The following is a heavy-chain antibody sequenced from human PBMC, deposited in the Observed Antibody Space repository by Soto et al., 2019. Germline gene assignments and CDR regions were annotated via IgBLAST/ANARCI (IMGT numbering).Heavy chain of an antibody. D-gene: IGHD6-13*01. V-gene: IGHV1-3*01. CDR1: GYAFTAYA. J-gene: IGHJ4*02. CDR3: ARPHFSSSYYFDY. Sequence: ASVKVSCTDSGYAFTAYALHWVRQAPGQRLEWMGWMHSGNDNTKYSQKFQGRVTITRDTSASTAYMELSSLRSEDTAVYYCARPHFSSSYYFDYWGQGTLVTVSS. CDR2: MHSGNDNT.